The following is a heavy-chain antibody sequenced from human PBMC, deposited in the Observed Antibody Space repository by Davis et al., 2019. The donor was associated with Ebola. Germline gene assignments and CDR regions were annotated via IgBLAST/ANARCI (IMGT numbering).Heavy chain of an antibody. J-gene: IGHJ4*02. V-gene: IGHV3-48*04. CDR1: GFTFSSYS. CDR2: ISSSSSTI. Sequence: GESLKISCAASGFTFSSYSMNWVRQAPGKGLEWVSYISSSSSTIYYADSVKGRFTISRDNAKNSLYLQMNSLRAEDTAVYYCARDSLWFGELLYQDFDYWGQGTLVTVSS. CDR3: ARDSLWFGELLYQDFDY. D-gene: IGHD3-10*01.